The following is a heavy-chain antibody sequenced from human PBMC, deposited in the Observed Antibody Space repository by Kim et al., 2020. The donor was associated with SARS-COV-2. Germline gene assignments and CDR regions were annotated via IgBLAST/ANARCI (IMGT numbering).Heavy chain of an antibody. V-gene: IGHV3-21*01. CDR1: GFTFSSYS. CDR3: ARTYCSGGSCYLYSSGWYTSPNAFDI. CDR2: ISSSSSYI. D-gene: IGHD2-15*01. J-gene: IGHJ3*02. Sequence: GGSLRLSCAASGFTFSSYSMNWVRQAPGKGLEWVSSISSSSSYIYYADSVKGRFTISRDNAKNSLYLQMNSLRAEDTAVYYCARTYCSGGSCYLYSSGWYTSPNAFDIWGQGTMVTVSS.